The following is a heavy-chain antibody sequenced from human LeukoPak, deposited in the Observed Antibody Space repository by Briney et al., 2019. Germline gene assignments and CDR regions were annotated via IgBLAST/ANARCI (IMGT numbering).Heavy chain of an antibody. Sequence: KPSETLSLTCTVSSDYISSNACCWGWIRQPPGKGLEWIGYIYYSGSTNYNPSLKSRVTISVDTSKNQFSLKLSSVTAADTAVYYCARDPSPEKFDYWGQGTLVTVSS. V-gene: IGHV4-61*08. CDR2: IYYSGST. CDR1: SDYISSNACC. J-gene: IGHJ4*02. CDR3: ARDPSPEKFDY.